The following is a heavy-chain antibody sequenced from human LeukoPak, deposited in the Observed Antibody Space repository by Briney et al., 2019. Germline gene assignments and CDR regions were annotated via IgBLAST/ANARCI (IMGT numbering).Heavy chain of an antibody. Sequence: GGSLRLSCAVSGFTLTDKYMSWIRQAPGKGLEWVANIKQDGSEKYYVDSVKGRFTISRDNAKNSLYLQMNSLRAEDTAVYYCARVATSYYYDSSGSEYFQHWGQGTLVTVSS. J-gene: IGHJ1*01. CDR3: ARVATSYYYDSSGSEYFQH. V-gene: IGHV3-7*01. D-gene: IGHD3-22*01. CDR2: IKQDGSEK. CDR1: GFTLTDKY.